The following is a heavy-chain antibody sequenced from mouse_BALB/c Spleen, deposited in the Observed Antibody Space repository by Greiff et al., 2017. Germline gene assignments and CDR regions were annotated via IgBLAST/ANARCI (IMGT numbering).Heavy chain of an antibody. V-gene: IGHV5-6-5*01. Sequence: DVKLVESGGGLVKPGGSLKLSCAASGFTFSSYAMSWVRQTPEKRLEWVASISSGGSTYYPDSVKGRFTISRDNARNILYLQMSSLRSEDTAMYYCARRTTVGYFDVWGAGTTVTVSS. CDR1: GFTFSSYA. CDR3: ARRTTVGYFDV. J-gene: IGHJ1*01. CDR2: ISSGGST. D-gene: IGHD1-1*01.